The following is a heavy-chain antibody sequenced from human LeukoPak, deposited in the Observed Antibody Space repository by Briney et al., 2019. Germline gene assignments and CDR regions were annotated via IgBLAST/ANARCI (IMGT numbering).Heavy chain of an antibody. Sequence: QSGGSLGLSCAASGFTFNDYGMHWVRQAPGKGLDWVAVISYDGSNKYYADSVKGRFTISRDNSNTLYLQMNSLRVEDTAVYYCAKDQKFRKDIDYWGQGTLVTVSS. J-gene: IGHJ4*02. CDR3: AKDQKFRKDIDY. CDR1: GFTFNDYG. CDR2: ISYDGSNK. V-gene: IGHV3-30*18.